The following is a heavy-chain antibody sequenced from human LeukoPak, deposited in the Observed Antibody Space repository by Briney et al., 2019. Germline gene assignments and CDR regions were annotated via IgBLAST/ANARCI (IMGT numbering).Heavy chain of an antibody. V-gene: IGHV4-39*01. D-gene: IGHD6-13*01. CDR1: GGSISSSSYY. Sequence: PSETLSLTCTVSGGSISSSSYYWGWIRQPPGKGLERIGSIHYGGTTYYNPSLKSRVTISVDTSNNQFSLRLISLTATDAAVYYCARPYSTSWPGGMDVWGQGTTVTVSS. CDR2: IHYGGTT. CDR3: ARPYSTSWPGGMDV. J-gene: IGHJ6*02.